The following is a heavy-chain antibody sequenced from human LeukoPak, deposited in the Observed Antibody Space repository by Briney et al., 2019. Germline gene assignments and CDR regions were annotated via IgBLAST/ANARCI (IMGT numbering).Heavy chain of an antibody. CDR3: ARGAGYCSGGSCSKYDY. CDR2: INPNSGGT. J-gene: IGHJ4*02. CDR1: GYTFSGYY. V-gene: IGHV1-2*02. D-gene: IGHD2-15*01. Sequence: ASVKVSFKASGYTFSGYYMYWVRQAPGQGLEWMGWINPNSGGTKYAQKFQGRVTMTRDTSISTAYMELSSLRSDDTAVYYCARGAGYCSGGSCSKYDYWGQGTLVTVSS.